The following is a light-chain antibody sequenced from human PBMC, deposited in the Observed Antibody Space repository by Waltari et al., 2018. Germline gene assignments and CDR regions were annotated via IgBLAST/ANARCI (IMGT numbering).Light chain of an antibody. CDR3: MIWHSSAWV. CDR2: YKSDSDK. Sequence: QAVLTQPSSLSASPGASASLTCTLRSGINVGTYRIYWYQQKPGSPPQYLLRYKSDSDKQQGYGVPSRFSGSKYASANAGIVLISGLQSEDEADYYCMIWHSSAWVFGGGTKLTVL. CDR1: SGINVGTYR. J-gene: IGLJ3*02. V-gene: IGLV5-45*03.